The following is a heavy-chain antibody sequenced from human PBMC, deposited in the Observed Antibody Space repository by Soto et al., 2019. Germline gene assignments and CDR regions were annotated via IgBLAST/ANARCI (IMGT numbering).Heavy chain of an antibody. V-gene: IGHV3-49*04. J-gene: IGHJ6*02. CDR1: GFTFGDYG. CDR3: ARGLTRFFASNYYYYGMDV. Sequence: GGSLRLSCTTSGFTFGDYGMNWVRQAPGKGLEWVGFIRSKAFGGTTEYAASVKGKFTISRDDSNSIAYLQMNSLKTEDTAVYFCARGLTRFFASNYYYYGMDVWGQGTTVTVS. D-gene: IGHD3-3*01. CDR2: IRSKAFGGTT.